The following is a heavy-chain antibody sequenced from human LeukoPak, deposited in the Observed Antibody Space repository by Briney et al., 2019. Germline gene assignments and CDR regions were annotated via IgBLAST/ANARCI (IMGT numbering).Heavy chain of an antibody. CDR3: AAWGLHNY. CDR2: INLGGSVI. CDR1: GFAFRDYW. Sequence: GGSLRLSCAASGFAFRDYWMIWVRQAPGKGLEWVANINLGGSVILYVDSVKGRFTASRDNAENSVSLQMNSLRAEDTAVYYCAAWGLHNYWGQGTLVTVSS. D-gene: IGHD7-27*01. V-gene: IGHV3-7*01. J-gene: IGHJ4*02.